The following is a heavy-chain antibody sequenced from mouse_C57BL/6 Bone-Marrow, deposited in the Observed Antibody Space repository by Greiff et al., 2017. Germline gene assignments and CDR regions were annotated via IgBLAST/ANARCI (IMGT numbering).Heavy chain of an antibody. D-gene: IGHD2-2*01. Sequence: QVQLQQPGAELVMPGASVKLSCKASGYTFTSYWMHWVKQRPGQGLEWIGEFDPSDSYTNYNQKFKGKSTLTVDKSSSTAYMQLSRLTSEDSAVYYCASDGYDDYAMDYWGQGTSGTVSS. CDR2: FDPSDSYT. V-gene: IGHV1-69*01. J-gene: IGHJ4*01. CDR1: GYTFTSYW. CDR3: ASDGYDDYAMDY.